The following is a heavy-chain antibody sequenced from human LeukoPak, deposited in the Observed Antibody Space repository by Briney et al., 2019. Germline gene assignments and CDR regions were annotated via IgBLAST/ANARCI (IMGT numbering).Heavy chain of an antibody. J-gene: IGHJ4*02. V-gene: IGHV3-48*01. CDR1: GFTFSRYS. Sequence: GGSLRLSCAASGFTFSRYSMNWVRQAPGKGLEWVSYISSSSSTINYADSVKGRFTISRDNARNSLYLQMNSLRAEDTAVYYCARVPQETHHGDYWGQGTLVTVSS. CDR3: ARVPQETHHGDY. CDR2: ISSSSSTI.